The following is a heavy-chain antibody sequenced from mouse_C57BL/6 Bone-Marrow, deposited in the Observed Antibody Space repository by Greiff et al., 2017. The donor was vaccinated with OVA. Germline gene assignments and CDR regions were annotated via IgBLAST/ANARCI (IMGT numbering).Heavy chain of an antibody. J-gene: IGHJ3*01. D-gene: IGHD1-2*01. V-gene: IGHV1-5*01. Sequence: EVQLQQSGTVLARPGASVKMSCKTSGYTFTSYWMHWVKQRPGQGLEWIGAIYPGNSDTSYNQKFKGKAKLTAVTSASTAYMELSSLTNEDSAVYYCTRDGELLRLWFAYWGQGTLVTVSA. CDR2: IYPGNSDT. CDR1: GYTFTSYW. CDR3: TRDGELLRLWFAY.